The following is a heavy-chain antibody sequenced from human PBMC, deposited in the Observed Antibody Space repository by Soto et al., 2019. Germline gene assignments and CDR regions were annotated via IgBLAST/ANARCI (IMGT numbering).Heavy chain of an antibody. CDR1: GFTFSSYG. CDR2: ISYDGSNK. D-gene: IGHD6-19*01. J-gene: IGHJ4*02. Sequence: PGGSLRLSCAASGFTFSSYGMHWVRQAPGKGLEWVAVISYDGSNKYYADSVKGRFTISGDNSKNTLYLQMNSLRAEDTAVYYCAKERRGGWFFGYLGQGTLVTVSS. CDR3: AKERRGGWFFGY. V-gene: IGHV3-30*18.